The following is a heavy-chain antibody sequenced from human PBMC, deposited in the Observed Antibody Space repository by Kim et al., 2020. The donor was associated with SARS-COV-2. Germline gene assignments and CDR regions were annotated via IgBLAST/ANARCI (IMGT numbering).Heavy chain of an antibody. J-gene: IGHJ4*02. CDR2: INGDGTIT. CDR1: GFTFSNYW. CDR3: VRFDGGY. V-gene: IGHV3-74*01. D-gene: IGHD3-9*01. Sequence: GGSLRRSCAASGFTFSNYWMHWVRQAPGKGLVWVSRINGDGTITTYADSVRGRFTISRDNARNTVFLQMNNLRVEDTAVYYCVRFDGGYWGQGILVTVSS.